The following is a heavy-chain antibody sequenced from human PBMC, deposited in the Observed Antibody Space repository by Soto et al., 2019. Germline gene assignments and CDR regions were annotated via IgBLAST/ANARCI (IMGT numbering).Heavy chain of an antibody. J-gene: IGHJ6*03. CDR3: ARNESGYSDYMDL. Sequence: QGQLQESGPGLVKPSQTLSLTCTVSGGSVSSGGYYWGWIRQHPGKGLEWPGYIDYCGSTYYNPSLNSRNTMSEHQSESQFSLSLSTVSGGGTGVYFCARNESGYSDYMDLWGKATTVTVSS. CDR2: IDYCGST. D-gene: IGHD5-12*01. V-gene: IGHV4-31*03. CDR1: GGSVSSGGYY.